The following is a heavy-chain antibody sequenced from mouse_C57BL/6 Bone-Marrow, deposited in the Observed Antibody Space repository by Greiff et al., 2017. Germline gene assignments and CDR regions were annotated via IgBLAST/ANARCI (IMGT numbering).Heavy chain of an antibody. CDR1: GYTFTSYW. J-gene: IGHJ3*01. CDR2: IDPSDSYT. D-gene: IGHD2-1*01. Sequence: QVQLQQPGAELVRPGTSVKLSCKASGYTFTSYWMHWVKQRPGQGLEWIGVIDPSDSYTNYNQKFKGKATLTVDTSSSTAYMQLSSLTSEDSAVYYCAMESIYYGLWFAYWGQGTLVTVSA. V-gene: IGHV1-59*01. CDR3: AMESIYYGLWFAY.